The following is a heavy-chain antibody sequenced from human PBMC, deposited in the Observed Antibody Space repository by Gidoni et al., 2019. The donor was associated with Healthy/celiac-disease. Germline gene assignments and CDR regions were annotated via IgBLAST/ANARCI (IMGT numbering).Heavy chain of an antibody. Sequence: EVQLVASGGGLVQPGGSLRLSCAASGFTFSSYDMHWVRQATGKGMEWVSAIGTACDTYYPGSVKGRFTISRENAKNSLYLQMNSLRAGDTAVYYCARARPSFDYGGNPYFDYWGQGTLVTVSS. V-gene: IGHV3-13*04. J-gene: IGHJ4*02. CDR3: ARARPSFDYGGNPYFDY. CDR1: GFTFSSYD. D-gene: IGHD4-17*01. CDR2: IGTACDT.